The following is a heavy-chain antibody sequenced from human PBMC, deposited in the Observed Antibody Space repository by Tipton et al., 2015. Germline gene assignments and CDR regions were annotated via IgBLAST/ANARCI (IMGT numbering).Heavy chain of an antibody. J-gene: IGHJ6*02. CDR2: IYTSGST. Sequence: TLSLTCTVSGGSISPYYWMWIRQSAGKGLEWIGRIYTSGSTSYSPSLKSRVTISLDTSKSQFSLKLTSVTAADTAVYYCARFNYGPPYYYYAMDLWGQGTTVTVSS. D-gene: IGHD3-16*01. CDR1: GGSISPYY. V-gene: IGHV4-4*07. CDR3: ARFNYGPPYYYYAMDL.